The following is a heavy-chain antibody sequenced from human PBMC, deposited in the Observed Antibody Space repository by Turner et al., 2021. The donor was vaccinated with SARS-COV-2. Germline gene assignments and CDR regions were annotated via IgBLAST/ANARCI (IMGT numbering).Heavy chain of an antibody. Sequence: QLQESGPGRLNPSETLSGACAVSRGSRRRSNYYWGWLRQPPGKGLEWMGCVYYRGSTYYNSAHECRVTISTDTSKNQFSLKLMSVTAADTAMDFCARQDYDFWSGYPNWLDPWGQGTLVIVSS. D-gene: IGHD3-3*01. J-gene: IGHJ5*02. CDR1: RGSRRRSNYY. V-gene: IGHV4-39*01. CDR2: VYYRGST. CDR3: ARQDYDFWSGYPNWLDP.